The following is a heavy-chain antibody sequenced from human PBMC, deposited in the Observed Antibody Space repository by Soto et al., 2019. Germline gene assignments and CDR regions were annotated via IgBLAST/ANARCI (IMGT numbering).Heavy chain of an antibody. D-gene: IGHD2-15*01. Sequence: TLSLTCTVSGGSISGGDYHWSWIRQPPGKGLEWVGYIYDSATYHNPSLKSGVIISVDTSKNTVYLQMSSLRADDSAVYYCARGSKDSYPGSRIFDFWGRGTLVTVSS. CDR2: IYDSAT. V-gene: IGHV4-30-4*01. J-gene: IGHJ4*02. CDR1: GGSISGGDYH. CDR3: ARGSKDSYPGSRIFDF.